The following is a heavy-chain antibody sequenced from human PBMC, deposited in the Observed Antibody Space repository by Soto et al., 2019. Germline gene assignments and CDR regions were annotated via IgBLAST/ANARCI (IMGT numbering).Heavy chain of an antibody. CDR3: ASDSPPVDY. CDR2: ISAYNGNT. J-gene: IGHJ4*02. V-gene: IGHV1-18*01. CDR1: GYTFSSYG. Sequence: QVQLVQSGAEVKKPGASVKVSCKASGYTFSSYGISWVRQAPGQGLEWMGWISAYNGNTKYAQKIQGRVTMTTDTSTSTAYMELSRLTSDDTVVYFCASDSPPVDYWGQGTLVTFSS.